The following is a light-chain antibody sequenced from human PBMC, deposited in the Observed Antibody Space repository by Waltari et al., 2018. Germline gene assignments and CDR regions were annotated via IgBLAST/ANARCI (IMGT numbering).Light chain of an antibody. CDR3: SSFTSSSTWV. CDR2: EVN. J-gene: IGLJ3*02. V-gene: IGLV2-14*01. CDR1: SSDFGSQSY. Sequence: QSALTQPASVSGSPGQSITISCTGGSSDFGSQSYVSWYRQDAGKAPKPLLFEVNKPPSGVSNRFSGSKSGNTASLTISGLQTEDEADYYCSSFTSSSTWVFGGGTKLTVL.